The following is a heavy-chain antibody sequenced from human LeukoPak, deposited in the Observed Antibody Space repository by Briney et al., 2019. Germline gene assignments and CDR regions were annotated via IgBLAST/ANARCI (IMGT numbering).Heavy chain of an antibody. J-gene: IGHJ4*02. CDR2: INTDGSST. D-gene: IGHD3-10*01. CDR3: ARAQLYYHGSGSYYTPTDY. V-gene: IGHV3-74*01. CDR1: GFTFSSYW. Sequence: QPGGSLRLSCVVSGFTFSSYWMHWVRKAPGKGLVWVSRINTDGSSTKYADSVKGRFSISRDNAKNTLYLQMDSLRAEDTAVYYCARAQLYYHGSGSYYTPTDYWGQGTLVAVSS.